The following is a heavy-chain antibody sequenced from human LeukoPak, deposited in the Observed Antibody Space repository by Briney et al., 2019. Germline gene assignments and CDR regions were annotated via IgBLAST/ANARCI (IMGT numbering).Heavy chain of an antibody. V-gene: IGHV3-15*01. D-gene: IGHD3-10*01. Sequence: PGGSLRLSCAASGFTFSSYAISWVRQAPGKGLEWVGRIRSKTDGGTTDYAAPVKGRFTISRDDSKNTLYLQMNSLKIEDTAVYYCTTRVLLWLRDDYWGQGTLVTVSS. J-gene: IGHJ4*02. CDR1: GFTFSSYA. CDR2: IRSKTDGGTT. CDR3: TTRVLLWLRDDY.